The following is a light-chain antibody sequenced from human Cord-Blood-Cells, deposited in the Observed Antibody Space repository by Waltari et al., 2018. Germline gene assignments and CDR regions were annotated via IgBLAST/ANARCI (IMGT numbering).Light chain of an antibody. Sequence: QSALTQPASVSGSPGQSITISCTGTSSDVGGYNYVSWYQQHPGKAPKLMIYDVSNRPSGGSNRVSGSKSGNTASRTISGLQAEDEADYYCSSYTSSSTLVFGGGTKLTVL. CDR3: SSYTSSSTLV. CDR1: SSDVGGYNY. J-gene: IGLJ3*02. V-gene: IGLV2-14*03. CDR2: DVS.